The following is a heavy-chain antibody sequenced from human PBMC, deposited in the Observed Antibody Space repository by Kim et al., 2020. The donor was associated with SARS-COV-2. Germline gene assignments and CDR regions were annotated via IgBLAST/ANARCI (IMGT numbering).Heavy chain of an antibody. CDR2: NI. Sequence: NIKYSQKFRGRPTLTWDTSASTAYMELRALTSEDTAVYYCARDLLHSGYDYWGQGTLVTVSS. V-gene: IGHV1-3*01. CDR3: ARDLLHSGYDY. D-gene: IGHD5-12*01. J-gene: IGHJ4*02.